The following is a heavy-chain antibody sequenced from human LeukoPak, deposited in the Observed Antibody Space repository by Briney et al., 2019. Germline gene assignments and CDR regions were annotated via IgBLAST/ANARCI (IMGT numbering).Heavy chain of an antibody. CDR2: IYYSGST. Sequence: SETLSLTCTVSGGSISSYYWGWIRQPPGKGLEWIGSIYYSGSTYYSPSLKSRVTISVDTSKNQFSLKLSSVTAADTAVYYCARRGSAAGRGFDPWGQGTLVTVSS. V-gene: IGHV4-39*01. J-gene: IGHJ5*02. CDR3: ARRGSAAGRGFDP. CDR1: GGSISSYY. D-gene: IGHD6-13*01.